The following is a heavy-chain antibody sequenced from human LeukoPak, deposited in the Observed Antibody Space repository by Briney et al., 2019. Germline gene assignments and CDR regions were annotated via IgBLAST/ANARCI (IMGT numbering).Heavy chain of an antibody. CDR1: GDSISSYY. CDR2: IFHSGST. Sequence: SETLSLTCTVSGDSISSYYWSWIRQPPGGGLEWIGYIFHSGSTNYNPSLKSRVTISVDTSKNQFSLKLSSVTAADTAVYYCARLGLRIDYWGQGTLVTVSS. J-gene: IGHJ4*02. D-gene: IGHD4-17*01. V-gene: IGHV4-59*12. CDR3: ARLGLRIDY.